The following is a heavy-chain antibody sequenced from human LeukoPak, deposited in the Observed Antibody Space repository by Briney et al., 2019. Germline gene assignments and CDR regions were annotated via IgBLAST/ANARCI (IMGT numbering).Heavy chain of an antibody. CDR1: GDSINSLDL. V-gene: IGHV4-4*02. Sequence: PSETLSLTCTVSGDSINSLDLWSWVRQPPGKGLEWIGEMYLSGTTHSNPSVKSRVTISIDKSKNQFFLNLSSVTAADTAVYYCAGLVGRYSSGLYYYYFDYWGQGTLVAVSS. D-gene: IGHD3-22*01. J-gene: IGHJ4*02. CDR2: MYLSGTT. CDR3: AGLVGRYSSGLYYYYFDY.